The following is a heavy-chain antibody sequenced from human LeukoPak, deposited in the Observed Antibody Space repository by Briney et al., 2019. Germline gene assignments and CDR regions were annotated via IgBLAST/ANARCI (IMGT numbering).Heavy chain of an antibody. J-gene: IGHJ4*02. V-gene: IGHV4-39*01. CDR1: GGSINTKTHY. D-gene: IGHD3-22*01. CDR2: VFYNGNT. CDR3: AKHGEDDSGYYADFFDH. Sequence: PSETLSLTCTVPGGSINTKTHYWACIRQTPGKGLEWIGSVFYNGNTYYNPSLKSRVTISVDTSKNQFSLRLTSVTAADTAVYYCAKHGEDDSGYYADFFDHYGQGTLVTVSS.